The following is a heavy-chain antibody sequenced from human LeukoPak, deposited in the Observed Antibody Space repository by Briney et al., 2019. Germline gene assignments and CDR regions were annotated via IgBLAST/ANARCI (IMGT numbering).Heavy chain of an antibody. J-gene: IGHJ4*02. Sequence: GGSLRLSCAASGFTFSSYNMNWVRQAPGKGLEWVSSISSSSSYIYYADSVKGRFTISRDNAKNSVDLQMNSLRAEDTAVYYCARAGSEYYYDSKLGYWGQGTLVTVSS. CDR1: GFTFSSYN. CDR2: ISSSSSYI. V-gene: IGHV3-21*01. CDR3: ARAGSEYYYDSKLGY. D-gene: IGHD3-22*01.